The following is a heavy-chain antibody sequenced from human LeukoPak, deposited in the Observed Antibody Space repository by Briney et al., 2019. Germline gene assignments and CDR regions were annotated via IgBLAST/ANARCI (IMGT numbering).Heavy chain of an antibody. CDR3: AKSMEYYYDSSAWDAFDI. J-gene: IGHJ3*02. CDR2: ISYDGRNK. CDR1: GFTFSSYG. V-gene: IGHV3-30*18. Sequence: LPGGSLRLSCAASGFTFSSYGMHWVRQAPGKGREWVADISYDGRNKYYADCVKGRLTTSRHNSKKTLYLQMNSLRAEDTAVYYFAKSMEYYYDSSAWDAFDIWGQGTMVTVSS. D-gene: IGHD3-22*01.